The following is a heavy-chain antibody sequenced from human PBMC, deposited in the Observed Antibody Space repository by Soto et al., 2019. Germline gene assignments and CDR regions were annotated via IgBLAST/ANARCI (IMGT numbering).Heavy chain of an antibody. CDR1: GYSFTSYW. D-gene: IGHD6-13*01. J-gene: IGHJ6*02. CDR3: AAAGTGTYYYYGMDV. CDR2: IDPSDSYT. Sequence: GESLKISCKGPGYSFTSYWISWVRQMPGKGLEWMGRIDPSDSYTNYSPSFQGHVTISADKSISTAYLQWSSLKASDTAMYYCAAAGTGTYYYYGMDVWGQGTTVTVSS. V-gene: IGHV5-10-1*01.